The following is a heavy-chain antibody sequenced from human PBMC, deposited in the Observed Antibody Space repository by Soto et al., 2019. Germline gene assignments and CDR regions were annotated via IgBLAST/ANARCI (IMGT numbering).Heavy chain of an antibody. J-gene: IGHJ4*02. CDR1: GGSISSYY. CDR3: AHTNTGDFDY. Sequence: PSETLSLTCTVSGGSISSYYWSWIRQPPGKGLEWIGYIYYSGSTNYNPSLKSRVTISVDTSKNQFSLKLSSVTAADTAVYYCAHTNTGDFDYWGQGTLVTVSS. D-gene: IGHD2-8*02. V-gene: IGHV4-59*01. CDR2: IYYSGST.